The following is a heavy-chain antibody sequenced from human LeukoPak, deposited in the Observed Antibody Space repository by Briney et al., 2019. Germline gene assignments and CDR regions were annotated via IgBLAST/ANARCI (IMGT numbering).Heavy chain of an antibody. CDR1: GFTFTSHA. D-gene: IGHD1-26*01. CDR3: AKDRRGGSYYAATLDI. Sequence: GGSLRLSCAASGFTFTSHAMSWVRQAPEKGLEWVSSTSDSGDSTYYADSVKGRFTISRDNSKNTLYVQMNSLRVEDTAVYFCAKDRRGGSYYAATLDIWGPGTMVTVSS. V-gene: IGHV3-23*01. CDR2: TSDSGDST. J-gene: IGHJ3*02.